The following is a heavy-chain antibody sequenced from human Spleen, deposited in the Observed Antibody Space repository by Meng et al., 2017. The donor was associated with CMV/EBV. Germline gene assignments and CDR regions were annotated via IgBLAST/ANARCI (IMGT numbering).Heavy chain of an antibody. D-gene: IGHD6-13*01. CDR1: GFTFSSYA. J-gene: IGHJ4*02. CDR2: SSGSGAST. V-gene: IGHV3-23*01. Sequence: GESLKISCGASGFTFSSYAMSWVRQAPGKGLEWVSGSSGSGASTNYADSVKGRFTISRDNSKNTLYLQMNSLRAEDTAVYYCARAIAAAGIVGRFDYWGQGTLVTVSS. CDR3: ARAIAAAGIVGRFDY.